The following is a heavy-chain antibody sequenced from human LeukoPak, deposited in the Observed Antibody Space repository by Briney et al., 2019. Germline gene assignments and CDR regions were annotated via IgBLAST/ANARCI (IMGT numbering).Heavy chain of an antibody. Sequence: GGSLRLSCSASGFTFSSYAMHWVRQAPGKGLEYVSAISSNGGYTFYADSVKGRFTISRDNSKNTLFLQMSSLRAEDTAVYYCARGEAADGFDYWGQGTLVTVSS. J-gene: IGHJ4*02. CDR2: ISSNGGYT. D-gene: IGHD6-13*01. V-gene: IGHV3-64D*09. CDR3: ARGEAADGFDY. CDR1: GFTFSSYA.